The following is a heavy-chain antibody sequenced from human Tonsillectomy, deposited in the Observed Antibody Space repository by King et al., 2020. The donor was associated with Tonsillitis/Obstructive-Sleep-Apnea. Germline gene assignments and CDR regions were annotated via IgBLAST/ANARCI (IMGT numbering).Heavy chain of an antibody. CDR1: GGPFSGYA. Sequence: QLVQSGAEVKKPGSSVKVSCKASGGPFSGYAINWVRQAPGQGLEWMGRNIPIFNIANYAQKFQCRVTITADKSTSTAYMELNILRSEDTAMYYCARDAGYCTTTSCYKPLDYWGQGILVTVSS. V-gene: IGHV1-69*04. CDR3: ARDAGYCTTTSCYKPLDY. CDR2: NIPIFNIA. D-gene: IGHD2-2*02. J-gene: IGHJ4*02.